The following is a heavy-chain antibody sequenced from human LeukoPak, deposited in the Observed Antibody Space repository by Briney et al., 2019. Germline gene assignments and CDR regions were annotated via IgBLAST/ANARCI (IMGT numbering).Heavy chain of an antibody. Sequence: GGSLRLSCAVSGFTFNNYAMSWVRQAPGKGLEWVSAISDSGGDTYYADSVKGRFTISRDNFKNTLYLQMNSLRAGDTATYYCAKRIQHSSSSAYFDYWGQGTLVTVSS. CDR1: GFTFNNYA. CDR3: AKRIQHSSSSAYFDY. CDR2: ISDSGGDT. V-gene: IGHV3-23*01. D-gene: IGHD6-6*01. J-gene: IGHJ4*02.